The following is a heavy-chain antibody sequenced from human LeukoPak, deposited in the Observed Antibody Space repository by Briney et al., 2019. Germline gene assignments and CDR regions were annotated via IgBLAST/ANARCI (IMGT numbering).Heavy chain of an antibody. CDR2: VGHEDGTT. J-gene: IGHJ4*02. CDR1: GPTLSKIS. Sequence: GASVRVSCKVSGPTLSKISIDWVRQAPGKGPEWMGSVGHEDGTTIHAQKFQGRFNMTVDTATDTAYMEMSSLMSEDTAIYYCATGAIVFDYWGQGTLVTVSS. CDR3: ATGAIVFDY. V-gene: IGHV1-24*01. D-gene: IGHD3-22*01.